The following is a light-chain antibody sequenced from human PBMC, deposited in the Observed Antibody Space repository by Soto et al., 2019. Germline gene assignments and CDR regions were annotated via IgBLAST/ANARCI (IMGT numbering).Light chain of an antibody. Sequence: EIVLTQSPGTLSLSPGERATLSCRASQSVSSSYLAWYQQKPAQAPRLLISGASSRATGIPDRFSGSGSGTDFTLTISRLEPEYFAIYYCQQYGNSPITFGQGTRLEIK. CDR3: QQYGNSPIT. J-gene: IGKJ5*01. CDR1: QSVSSSY. V-gene: IGKV3-20*01. CDR2: GAS.